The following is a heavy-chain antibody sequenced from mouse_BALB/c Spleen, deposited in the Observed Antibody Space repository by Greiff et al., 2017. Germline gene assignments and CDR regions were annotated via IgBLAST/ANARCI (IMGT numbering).Heavy chain of an antibody. Sequence: VQLKESGGGLVQPGGSLKLSCAASGFTFSSYGMSWVRQTPDKRLELVATINSNGGSTYYPDSVKGRFTISRDNAKNTLYLQMSSLKSEDTAMYYCARGLYYGSSYYFDYWGQGTTLTVSS. CDR1: GFTFSSYG. D-gene: IGHD1-1*01. CDR2: INSNGGST. J-gene: IGHJ2*01. CDR3: ARGLYYGSSYYFDY. V-gene: IGHV5-6-3*01.